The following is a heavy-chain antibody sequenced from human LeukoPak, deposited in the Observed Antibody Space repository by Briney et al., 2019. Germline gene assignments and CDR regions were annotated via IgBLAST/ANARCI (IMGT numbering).Heavy chain of an antibody. Sequence: GESLKISCKGSGYSFTSYWIGWVRQMPGKGLEWMGIIYPGDSDTIYSPSFQGQVTISADKSISTAYLQWSSLKVSDTAMYYCARPGRDGGYSYGFDYWGQGTLVTVSS. CDR1: GYSFTSYW. CDR3: ARPGRDGGYSYGFDY. J-gene: IGHJ4*02. CDR2: IYPGDSDT. V-gene: IGHV5-51*01. D-gene: IGHD5-18*01.